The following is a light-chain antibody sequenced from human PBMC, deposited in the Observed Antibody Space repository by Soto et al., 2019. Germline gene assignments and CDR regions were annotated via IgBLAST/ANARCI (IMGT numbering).Light chain of an antibody. CDR1: QNVNNN. J-gene: IGKJ1*01. CDR2: GAS. Sequence: DIVMTQSPATLSVSPGERATLSCRASQNVNNNLAWYQQKAGQAPRLLIYGASTRATGIPARFSGSGSGTEFTLTISSLQSEDFAVYYCQQYNNWPRTFGQGTKV. V-gene: IGKV3-15*01. CDR3: QQYNNWPRT.